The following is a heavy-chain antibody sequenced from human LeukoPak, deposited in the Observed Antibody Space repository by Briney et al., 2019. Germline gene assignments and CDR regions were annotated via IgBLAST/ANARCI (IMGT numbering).Heavy chain of an antibody. J-gene: IGHJ5*02. Sequence: GGSLRLSCAASGFTFSSYAMSWVRQAPGKGLEWVSAISGSGGSTYYADSVKGRFTISRDNSKNTLYLQMNSLRAEDTAVYYCARDLEGPMIVDLWGQGTLVTVSS. CDR2: ISGSGGST. CDR3: ARDLEGPMIVDL. CDR1: GFTFSSYA. D-gene: IGHD3-22*01. V-gene: IGHV3-23*01.